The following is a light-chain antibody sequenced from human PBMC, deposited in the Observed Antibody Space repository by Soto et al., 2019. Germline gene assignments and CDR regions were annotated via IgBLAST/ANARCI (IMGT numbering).Light chain of an antibody. V-gene: IGKV4-1*01. CDR1: QSVLYSSNNKNY. CDR2: WAS. J-gene: IGKJ1*01. Sequence: DIVMTQSPDSLAVSLGERATINCKSSQSVLYSSNNKNYLAWYQQRPGQPPNLLIYWASTRESGVPDRFSGSGSGTDFTPTISSLQAEDVAIYYYQQYFSFPWTFGQGTKVEIK. CDR3: QQYFSFPWT.